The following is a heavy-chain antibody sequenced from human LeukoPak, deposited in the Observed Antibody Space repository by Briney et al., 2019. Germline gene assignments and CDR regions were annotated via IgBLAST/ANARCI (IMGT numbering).Heavy chain of an antibody. J-gene: IGHJ3*02. CDR1: GFTVSSNY. D-gene: IGHD2-21*01. Sequence: GGSLRLSCAASGFTVSSNYMSWVRQAPGKGLEWVSVIYGGGSTDYADSVKGRFTISRDNLKNTLYLQMNSLRAEDTAVYYCARGGSGDIFDIWGQGTMVTVSS. CDR3: ARGGSGDIFDI. CDR2: IYGGGST. V-gene: IGHV3-53*01.